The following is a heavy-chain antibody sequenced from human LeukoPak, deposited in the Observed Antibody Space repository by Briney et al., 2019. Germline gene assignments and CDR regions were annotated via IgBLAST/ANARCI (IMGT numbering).Heavy chain of an antibody. CDR3: ARGSATYDFWSGYYSPFDY. V-gene: IGHV1-2*04. D-gene: IGHD3-3*01. CDR1: GYTFTGYY. CDR2: INPNSGGT. Sequence: ASVKVSCKASGYTFTGYYMRWVRQAPGQGLEWMGWINPNSGGTNYAQKFQGWVTMTRDTSISTAYMELSRLRSDDTAVYYCARGSATYDFWSGYYSPFDYWGQGTLVTVSS. J-gene: IGHJ4*02.